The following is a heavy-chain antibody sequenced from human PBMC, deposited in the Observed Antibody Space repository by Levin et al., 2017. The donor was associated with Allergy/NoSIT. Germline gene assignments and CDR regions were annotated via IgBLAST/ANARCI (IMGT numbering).Heavy chain of an antibody. CDR2: ISKDGKNK. Sequence: GGSLRLSCAASGFTFSPYAMHWVRQAPGKRLEWVAAISKDGKNKYYADSVKGRFTISRDNSESTLYLQMNSLRPEDTALYYCARYKVGDGGFDYWGQGTLVTVSS. D-gene: IGHD1-26*01. CDR3: ARYKVGDGGFDY. J-gene: IGHJ4*02. V-gene: IGHV3-30*04. CDR1: GFTFSPYA.